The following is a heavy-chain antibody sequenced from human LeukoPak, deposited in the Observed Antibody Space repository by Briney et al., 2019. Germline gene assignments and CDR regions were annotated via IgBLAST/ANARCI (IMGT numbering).Heavy chain of an antibody. V-gene: IGHV1-3*01. D-gene: IGHD3-22*01. J-gene: IGHJ4*02. Sequence: ASVKVSCKASGGTFSSYAISWVRQAPGQRLEWMGWINAGNGNTKYSQKFQGRVTITRDTSASTAYMELSSLRSEDTAVYYCARSYYDSSGYYGLGFDYWGQGTLVTVSS. CDR2: INAGNGNT. CDR3: ARSYYDSSGYYGLGFDY. CDR1: GGTFSSYA.